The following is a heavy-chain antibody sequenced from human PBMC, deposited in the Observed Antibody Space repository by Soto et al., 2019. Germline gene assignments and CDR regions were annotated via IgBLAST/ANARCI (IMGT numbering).Heavy chain of an antibody. V-gene: IGHV4-59*01. CDR3: ARGGDIVVVPDGMDV. J-gene: IGHJ6*02. Sequence: QVQLQESGPGLVKPSETLSLTCTVSGGAISSYYWSWIRQPPGKGLEGIGYIDYSGSTNYNPSLRSRVNISVDTSRNQFSLKLSSVTAADTAVYYCARGGDIVVVPDGMDVWGQGTTVTVSS. D-gene: IGHD2-2*01. CDR1: GGAISSYY. CDR2: IDYSGST.